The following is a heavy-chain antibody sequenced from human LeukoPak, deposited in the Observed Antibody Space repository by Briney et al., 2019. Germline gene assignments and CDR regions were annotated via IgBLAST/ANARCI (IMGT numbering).Heavy chain of an antibody. D-gene: IGHD3-22*01. CDR3: ARARLDSSGRFDY. V-gene: IGHV4-59*01. Sequence: PSETLSLTCTASGGSISSYYWSWIRQPPGKGLEWIGYIYYGGSTDYNPSLKSRVTISKDTSKTQFSLRLSSVTAADTAVYYCARARLDSSGRFDYWGQGTLVTVSS. J-gene: IGHJ4*02. CDR2: IYYGGST. CDR1: GGSISSYY.